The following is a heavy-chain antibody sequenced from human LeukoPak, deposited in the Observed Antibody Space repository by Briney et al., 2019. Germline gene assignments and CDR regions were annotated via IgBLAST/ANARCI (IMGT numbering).Heavy chain of an antibody. Sequence: ASVKVSCKASGYTFTSYYMHWVRQAPGQGLEWMGIINPSGGSTSYAQKFQGRVTWTRDTSTSTVYMELSSLRSEDTAVYYCARGARAGYNLEPFDYWGQGTLVTVSS. V-gene: IGHV1-46*01. CDR3: ARGARAGYNLEPFDY. J-gene: IGHJ4*02. CDR2: INPSGGST. CDR1: GYTFTSYY. D-gene: IGHD5-24*01.